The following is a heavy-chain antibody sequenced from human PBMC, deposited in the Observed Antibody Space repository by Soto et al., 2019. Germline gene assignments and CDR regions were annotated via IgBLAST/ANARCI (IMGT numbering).Heavy chain of an antibody. CDR3: ARRGYCSSTSCGMDV. CDR1: GYTFTSYG. CDR2: ISAYNGNT. D-gene: IGHD2-2*01. Sequence: ASVKVSCKASGYTFTSYGISCVRQAPGQGLEWMGWISAYNGNTNYAQKLQGRVTMTTDTSTSTAYMELRSLRSDDTAVYYCARRGYCSSTSCGMDVWGQGTTVTVSS. J-gene: IGHJ6*02. V-gene: IGHV1-18*04.